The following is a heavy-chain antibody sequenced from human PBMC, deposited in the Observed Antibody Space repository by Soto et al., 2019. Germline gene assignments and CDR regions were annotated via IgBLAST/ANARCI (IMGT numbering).Heavy chain of an antibody. CDR2: IYPSGGST. Sequence: QVQLLQSGAEVKKPGAPVKVSCKASGYTFTNYYMHWVRQAPGQGLEWMGIIYPSGGSTRNAQKFQGRVTMTSDTSTSTVYMELSSLRSEDTAVYYCARDFSGPMDYWGRGTLVTVSS. J-gene: IGHJ4*02. CDR3: ARDFSGPMDY. V-gene: IGHV1-46*01. CDR1: GYTFTNYY. D-gene: IGHD3-10*01.